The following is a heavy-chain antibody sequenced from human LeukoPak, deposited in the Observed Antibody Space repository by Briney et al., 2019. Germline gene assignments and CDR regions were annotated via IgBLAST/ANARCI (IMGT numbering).Heavy chain of an antibody. V-gene: IGHV4-34*01. D-gene: IGHD1-26*01. J-gene: IGHJ3*01. CDR3: ARGEEWDLHTFDG. CDR1: GGSSSGYY. CDR2: VKHSGGT. Sequence: SETLSLTCAVYGGSSSGYYWSWIRHPPGEGLEWIGAVKHSGGTNYNTSLKTRVTISVDTSKNQFSLKLNSVTAADRAIYYCARGEEWDLHTFDGWGQGTVVTVSS.